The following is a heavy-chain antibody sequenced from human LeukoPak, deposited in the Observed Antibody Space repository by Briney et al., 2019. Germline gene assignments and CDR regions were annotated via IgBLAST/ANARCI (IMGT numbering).Heavy chain of an antibody. CDR1: GYTFSGFY. CDR2: INPNSGVT. D-gene: IGHD6-6*01. V-gene: IGHV1-2*02. CDR3: AREGQQLAATDAFDI. J-gene: IGHJ3*02. Sequence: ASVKVSCKASGYTFSGFYIHWVRQAPGQGLEWMGWINPNSGVTNYAQKLQGRVTITRDTSIDTAYMQLSRLRSDDTAVYYCAREGQQLAATDAFDIWGQGTMVTVSS.